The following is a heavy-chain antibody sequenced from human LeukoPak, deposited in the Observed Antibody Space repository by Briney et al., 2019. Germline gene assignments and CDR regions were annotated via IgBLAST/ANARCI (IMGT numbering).Heavy chain of an antibody. D-gene: IGHD6-19*01. CDR3: TISASHIDY. CDR2: IKSETDGGTT. J-gene: IGHJ4*02. CDR1: GFTFTYAW. Sequence: GGSLRLSCAASGFTFTYAWMSWVRQAPGKGLEWVGRIKSETDGGTTAYGSPVKGRFTISRDESKKTLFLQINTLKTEDTAIYYCTISASHIDYWGQGTLVTVCS. V-gene: IGHV3-15*01.